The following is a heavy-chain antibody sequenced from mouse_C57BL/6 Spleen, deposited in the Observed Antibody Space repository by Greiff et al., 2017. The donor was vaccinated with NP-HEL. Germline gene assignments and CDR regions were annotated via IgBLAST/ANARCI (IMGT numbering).Heavy chain of an antibody. Sequence: EVKLQESGAELVRPGASVKLSCTASGFNIKDDYMHWVKQRPEQGLEWIGWIDPENGDTEYASKFQGKATITADTSSKTAYLQLSSLTSEDTAVYYCTTLPGSELVMDYWGQGTSVTVSS. V-gene: IGHV14-4*01. J-gene: IGHJ4*01. CDR1: GFNIKDDY. CDR2: IDPENGDT. CDR3: TTLPGSELVMDY. D-gene: IGHD1-1*01.